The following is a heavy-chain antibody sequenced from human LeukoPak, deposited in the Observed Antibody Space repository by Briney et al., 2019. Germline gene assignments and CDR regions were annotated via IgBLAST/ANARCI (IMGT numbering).Heavy chain of an antibody. J-gene: IGHJ3*02. CDR1: GYTFTSYY. V-gene: IGHV1-46*01. CDR2: INPSGGST. D-gene: IGHD3-3*01. CDR3: ARGSIEWFQRQDAFDI. Sequence: VASVKDSCKASGYTFTSYYMHWVRQAPGQGLEWMGIINPSGGSTSYAQKFQGRVTMTRDTSTSTVYMELSSLRSEDTAVYYCARGSIEWFQRQDAFDIWGQGTMVTVSS.